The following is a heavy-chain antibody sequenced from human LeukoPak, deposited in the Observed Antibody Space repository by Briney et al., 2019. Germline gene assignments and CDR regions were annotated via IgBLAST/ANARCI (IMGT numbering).Heavy chain of an antibody. Sequence: GESLKISCKGPGYSFTSYWIGWVRQMPGKGLEWMGIIYPGDSDTRYSPSFQGQVTISADKSISTAYLQWSSLKASDTAMYYCARRYYYGSGVQYYFDYWGQGTLVTVSS. CDR2: IYPGDSDT. D-gene: IGHD3-10*01. J-gene: IGHJ4*02. V-gene: IGHV5-51*01. CDR1: GYSFTSYW. CDR3: ARRYYYGSGVQYYFDY.